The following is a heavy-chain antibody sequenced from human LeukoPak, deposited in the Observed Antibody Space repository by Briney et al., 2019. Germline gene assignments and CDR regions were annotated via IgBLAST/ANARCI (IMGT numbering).Heavy chain of an antibody. CDR2: ISAYNGNT. J-gene: IGHJ4*02. CDR1: GYTFTSYG. CDR3: ARLPGAPGIAVAGTLDY. D-gene: IGHD6-19*01. V-gene: IGHV1-18*01. Sequence: ASVKVSCTASGYTFTSYGISWVRQAPGQGLEWMGWISAYNGNTNYAQKLQGRVTMTTDTSTSTAYMELRSLRSDDTAVYYCARLPGAPGIAVAGTLDYWGQGTLVTVSS.